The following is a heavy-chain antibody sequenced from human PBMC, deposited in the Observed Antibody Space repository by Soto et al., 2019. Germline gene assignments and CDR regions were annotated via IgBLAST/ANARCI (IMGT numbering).Heavy chain of an antibody. J-gene: IGHJ4*02. Sequence: RASVKVSCKASGYSFTDYHIHWVRQAPGQGLEWMGGIIPIFGTANYAQKFQGRVTITADKSTSTAYMELSSLRSEDTAVYYCARELYSCGAECPYYMDYWGQGTLVTVSS. D-gene: IGHD2-21*01. V-gene: IGHV1-69*06. CDR1: GYSFTDYH. CDR2: IIPIFGTA. CDR3: ARELYSCGAECPYYMDY.